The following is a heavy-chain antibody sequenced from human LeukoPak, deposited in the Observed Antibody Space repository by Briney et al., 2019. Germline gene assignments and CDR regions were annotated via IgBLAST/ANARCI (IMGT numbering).Heavy chain of an antibody. CDR1: GYTFTSYW. J-gene: IGHJ4*02. CDR3: ARPPLARGYSGYDPYYFDY. Sequence: NRGESLKISCKGSGYTFTSYWIGWVRQMPGKGLEWMGIVYPGDSDTRYSPSFQGQVTISADKSISTAYLQWSSLKASDTAMYYCARPPLARGYSGYDPYYFDYWGQGTLVTVSS. V-gene: IGHV5-51*01. CDR2: VYPGDSDT. D-gene: IGHD5-12*01.